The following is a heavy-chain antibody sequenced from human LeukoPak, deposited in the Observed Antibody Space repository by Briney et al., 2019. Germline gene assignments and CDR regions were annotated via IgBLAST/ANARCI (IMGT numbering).Heavy chain of an antibody. CDR3: ARDRAQKSGYYYYGMDV. Sequence: SETPSLTCTVSGGSISSGGYYWSWIRQHPGKGLEWIGYIYYSGSTYYNPSLKSRVTISVDTSKNQFSLKLSSVTAADTAVYYCARDRAQKSGYYYYGMDVWGQGTTVTVSS. CDR1: GGSISSGGYY. V-gene: IGHV4-31*03. CDR2: IYYSGST. J-gene: IGHJ6*02.